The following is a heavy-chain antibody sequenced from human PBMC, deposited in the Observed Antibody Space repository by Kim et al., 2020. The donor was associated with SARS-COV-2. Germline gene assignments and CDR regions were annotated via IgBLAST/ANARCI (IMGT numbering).Heavy chain of an antibody. CDR3: ARAGPGYCSSGSCSFDY. CDR2: INTDTGNP. J-gene: IGHJ4*02. V-gene: IGHV7-4-1*02. D-gene: IGHD2-15*01. Sequence: ASVKVSCKASGYTFTSYALIWVRQAPGQGLEWMGWINTDTGNPTYAQGFTGRFVFSLDTSISTAYVQISSLKAEDTAVYYCARAGPGYCSSGSCSFDYWGPGTRVTVSS. CDR1: GYTFTSYA.